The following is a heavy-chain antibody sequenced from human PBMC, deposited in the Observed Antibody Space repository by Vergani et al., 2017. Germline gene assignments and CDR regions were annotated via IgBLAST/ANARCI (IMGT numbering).Heavy chain of an antibody. J-gene: IGHJ4*02. CDR3: ARARLRYCSSTSCYMGDY. V-gene: IGHV3-30*03. D-gene: IGHD2-2*02. CDR1: GFTSSYYG. CDR2: ISDDGTQK. Sequence: QVHLVESGGGVVQPGRSLRLSCVVSGFTSSYYGMHWVRQAPGKGLEWVAVISDDGTQKYYADSVKGRFTISRDNAKNSLYLQMNSLRAEDTALYYCARARLRYCSSTSCYMGDYWGQGTLVTVSS.